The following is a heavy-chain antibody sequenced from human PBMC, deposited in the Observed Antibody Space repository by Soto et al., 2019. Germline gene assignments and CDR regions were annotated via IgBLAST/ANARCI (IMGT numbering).Heavy chain of an antibody. J-gene: IGHJ6*02. V-gene: IGHV1-2*04. CDR2: INPNSGGT. CDR3: ARGGGSNPHYLDYYGMDV. CDR1: GYTFTGYY. D-gene: IGHD1-26*01. Sequence: QVQLVQSGAEVKKPGASVKVSCKASGYTFTGYYMHWVRQAPGQGLEWMGWINPNSGGTNYAQKFQGWVTMTRDTSISTAYMELSRLRSDDTAVYYCARGGGSNPHYLDYYGMDVWGQGTTVTVSS.